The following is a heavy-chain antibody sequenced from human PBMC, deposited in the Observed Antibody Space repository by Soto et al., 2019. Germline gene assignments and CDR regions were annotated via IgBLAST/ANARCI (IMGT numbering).Heavy chain of an antibody. J-gene: IGHJ4*02. D-gene: IGHD3-10*01. CDR3: ARGGYHGSGSYRYDY. CDR1: GFTFSDYY. Sequence: QVQLVESGGGLVKPGGSLRLSCAASGFTFSDYYMSWIRQAPGKGLEWVSYISSSSSYTSYADSVKGRFTISRDNAKNSLYLLMNSLRAEDTAVYYCARGGYHGSGSYRYDYWGQGTLVTVSS. CDR2: ISSSSSYT. V-gene: IGHV3-11*06.